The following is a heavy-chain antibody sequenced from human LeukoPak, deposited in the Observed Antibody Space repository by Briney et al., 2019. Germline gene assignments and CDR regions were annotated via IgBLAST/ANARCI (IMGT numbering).Heavy chain of an antibody. V-gene: IGHV1-2*02. CDR3: ARKVGSPIMGIGY. CDR1: GYTFTGYY. Sequence: ASVKVSCKASGYTFTGYYMHWVRQAPGQGLEWMGWINPNSGGTNCAQKFQGRVTMTRDTSISTAYMELSRLRSDDTAVYYCARKVGSPIMGIGYWGQETLVTVSS. D-gene: IGHD3-16*01. CDR2: INPNSGGT. J-gene: IGHJ4*02.